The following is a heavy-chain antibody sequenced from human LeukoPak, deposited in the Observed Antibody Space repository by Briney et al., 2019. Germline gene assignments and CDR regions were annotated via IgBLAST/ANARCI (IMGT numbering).Heavy chain of an antibody. D-gene: IGHD2-8*01. Sequence: PSETLSLTCTVSGGSISSSNYYWSWIRQPPGKGLEWIGYIYYSGSTSYNPSLKSRVTISVDTSKNQFSLKLSSVTAADTAVYYCARGPGMLDPWGQGTLVTVSS. CDR2: IYYSGST. J-gene: IGHJ5*02. CDR3: ARGPGMLDP. V-gene: IGHV4-61*05. CDR1: GGSISSSNYY.